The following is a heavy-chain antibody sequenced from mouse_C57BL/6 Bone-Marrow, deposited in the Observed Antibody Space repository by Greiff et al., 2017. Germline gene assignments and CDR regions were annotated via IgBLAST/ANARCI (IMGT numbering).Heavy chain of an antibody. CDR3: TRVRYYGSSYGFAY. Sequence: EVKLVESGGGLVQPGGSMKLSCAASGFTFSDAWMDWVRQSPEKGLEWVAEIRNKANNHATYYAESVKGRFTISRDDSKSSVYLQMNSLRAEDTGIYSCTRVRYYGSSYGFAYWGQGTLVTVSA. J-gene: IGHJ3*01. D-gene: IGHD1-1*01. V-gene: IGHV6-6*01. CDR1: GFTFSDAW. CDR2: IRNKANNHAT.